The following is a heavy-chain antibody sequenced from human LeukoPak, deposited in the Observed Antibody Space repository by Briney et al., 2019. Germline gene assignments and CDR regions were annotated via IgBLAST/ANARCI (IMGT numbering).Heavy chain of an antibody. CDR1: GFTFSSYS. D-gene: IGHD4-17*01. V-gene: IGHV3-21*01. Sequence: GGSLRLSCAASGFTFSSYSMNWVRQAPGKGLEWVSSISSSSSYIYYADSVKGRFTISRDNSKNTLYLQMNSLRAEDTAVYYCAKDPSSTVTTGIDYWGQGTLVTVSS. CDR3: AKDPSSTVTTGIDY. CDR2: ISSSSSYI. J-gene: IGHJ4*02.